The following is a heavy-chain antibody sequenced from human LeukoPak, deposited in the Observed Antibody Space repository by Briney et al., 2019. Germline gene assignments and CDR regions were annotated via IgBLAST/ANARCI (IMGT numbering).Heavy chain of an antibody. V-gene: IGHV4-34*12. D-gene: IGHD3-9*01. J-gene: IGHJ4*02. CDR2: ILHSGST. Sequence: PSETPSLTCAVYGGSLSGHYWSWIRQPPGKGLEWIGEILHSGSTNYNPSLKSRVSISVDTSKNQFSLKLSSVTAADTAVYYCARVTGYTIEDYFDYWGQGTLVTVSS. CDR3: ARVTGYTIEDYFDY. CDR1: GGSLSGHY.